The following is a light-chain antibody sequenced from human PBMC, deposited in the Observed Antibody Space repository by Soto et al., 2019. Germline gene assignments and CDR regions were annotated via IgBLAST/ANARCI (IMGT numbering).Light chain of an antibody. Sequence: EIVLTQSPATLSLSPGERATLSCRASKSVSSYLAWYQQKPGQAPRLLIYDAFNRPTGIPARFSGSGSGTDFTLTISSLESEDFAVYYCQQRSNWPLTFGGGTKVEIK. V-gene: IGKV3-11*01. CDR3: QQRSNWPLT. CDR1: KSVSSY. CDR2: DAF. J-gene: IGKJ4*01.